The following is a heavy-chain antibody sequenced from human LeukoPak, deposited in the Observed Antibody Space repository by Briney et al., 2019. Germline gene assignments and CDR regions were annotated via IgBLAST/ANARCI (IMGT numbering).Heavy chain of an antibody. CDR2: IIPILSTA. J-gene: IGHJ4*02. D-gene: IGHD3-22*01. CDR1: GGTFSSYG. V-gene: IGHV1-69*04. Sequence: SVKVSCKASGGTFSSYGISWARQAPGQGLEWMGRIIPILSTAHYAQKFQGRVTVTADKSTSTAYMDLSSLRSEDTAVYYCARDVSSGYYSDYWGQGTLVTVSS. CDR3: ARDVSSGYYSDY.